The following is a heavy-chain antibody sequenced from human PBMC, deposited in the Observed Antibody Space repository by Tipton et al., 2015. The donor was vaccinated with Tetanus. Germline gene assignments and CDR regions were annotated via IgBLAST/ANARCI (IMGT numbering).Heavy chain of an antibody. D-gene: IGHD3-16*01. CDR2: TYYRSKWYN. CDR1: GDSVSSNTDA. V-gene: IGHV6-1*01. J-gene: IGHJ3*01. Sequence: GLVKPSQTLSLTCAISGDSVSSNTDAWNWIRQSPSRGLEWLERTYYRSKWYNDYALSVKSRITINPDTSKNQLSLQLKSATPEDTAMYYGVRDSGLGLDAFHVWGRGTMVAVSS. CDR3: VRDSGLGLDAFHV.